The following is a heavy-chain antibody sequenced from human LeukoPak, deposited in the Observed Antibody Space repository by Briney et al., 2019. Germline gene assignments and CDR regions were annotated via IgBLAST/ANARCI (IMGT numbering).Heavy chain of an antibody. V-gene: IGHV1-18*01. CDR2: ISAYNGNT. D-gene: IGHD3-22*01. CDR1: GGTFSSYA. CDR3: ATDANKYFFDSSGYNDY. J-gene: IGHJ4*02. Sequence: ASVKVSCKASGGTFSSYAISWVRQAPGQGLEWMGWISAYNGNTNYAQTFQGRVTMTTDTSTSTAYMELRSLRSDDTAVYYCATDANKYFFDSSGYNDYWGQGTLVTVSS.